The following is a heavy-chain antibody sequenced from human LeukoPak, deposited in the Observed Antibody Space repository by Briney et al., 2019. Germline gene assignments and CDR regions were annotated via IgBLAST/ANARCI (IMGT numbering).Heavy chain of an antibody. CDR1: GGSISRSSYY. Sequence: SETLSLTRTVSGGSISRSSYYWGWIRQPPGMGLEWIGEGSDSGGTKFNPSLKSRVTISADTSKNQFSLKLSSVTAADTAVYYCAKNGQSGFSFDPWGQGTLVTVSS. J-gene: IGHJ5*02. CDR2: GSDSGGT. V-gene: IGHV4-39*07. D-gene: IGHD2-8*01. CDR3: AKNGQSGFSFDP.